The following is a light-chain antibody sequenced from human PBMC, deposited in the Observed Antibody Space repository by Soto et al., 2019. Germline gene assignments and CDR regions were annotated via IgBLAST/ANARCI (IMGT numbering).Light chain of an antibody. V-gene: IGKV3-11*01. CDR3: QQYSTFSPWS. CDR2: GAS. Sequence: EIVLTQSPATLSLSPGERATLSCRASQSVSSYLAWYQQRPGQAPRLLIYGASRRATGIPDRFSGSGSGAEFTLTISSLRPDDVATYYCQQYSTFSPWSFGQGTKVDIK. J-gene: IGKJ1*01. CDR1: QSVSSY.